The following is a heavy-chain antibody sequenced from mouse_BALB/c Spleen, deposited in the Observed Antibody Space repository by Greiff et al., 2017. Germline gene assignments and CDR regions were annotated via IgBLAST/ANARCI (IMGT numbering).Heavy chain of an antibody. V-gene: IGHV3-8*02. J-gene: IGHJ4*01. CDR3: ARYDYDGDYYAMDY. D-gene: IGHD2-4*01. CDR2: ISYSGST. CDR1: GDSITSGY. Sequence: VQLKESGPSLVKPSQTLSLTCSVTGDSITSGYWNWIRKFPGNKLEYMGYISYSGSTYYNPSLKSRISITRDTSKNQYYLQLNSVTTEDTATYYCARYDYDGDYYAMDYWGQGTSVTVSS.